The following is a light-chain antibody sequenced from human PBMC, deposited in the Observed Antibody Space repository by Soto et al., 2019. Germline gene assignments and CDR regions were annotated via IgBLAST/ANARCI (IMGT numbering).Light chain of an antibody. Sequence: DLQLTQSPSFLSASVGDRVTITCRASQGISSYLAWYQQKPGKAPKLLIYSASTLQSGVPSRFSGSGSGTEFTLTISSQQPEDFATYYCQQHNSYPLTFGGGTKVEIK. CDR2: SAS. V-gene: IGKV1-9*01. J-gene: IGKJ4*01. CDR1: QGISSY. CDR3: QQHNSYPLT.